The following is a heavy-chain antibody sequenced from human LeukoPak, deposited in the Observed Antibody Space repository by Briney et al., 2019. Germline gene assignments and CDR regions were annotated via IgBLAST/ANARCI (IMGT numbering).Heavy chain of an antibody. J-gene: IGHJ3*02. Sequence: PSETLSLTCIVSGGSIGSFYWSWIRQPPGKGLEWIAYIHHSGDTSHNPSLKSRVTISVDTSKDQFSLKLSSVTAADTAVYYCARGSNYYDSSGYSLGAFDIWGQGTMVTVSS. D-gene: IGHD3-22*01. CDR1: GGSIGSFY. CDR3: ARGSNYYDSSGYSLGAFDI. CDR2: IHHSGDT. V-gene: IGHV4-59*01.